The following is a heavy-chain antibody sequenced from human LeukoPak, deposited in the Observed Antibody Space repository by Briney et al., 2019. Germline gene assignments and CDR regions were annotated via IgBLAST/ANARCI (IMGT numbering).Heavy chain of an antibody. CDR2: ISSSGSTI. V-gene: IGHV3-48*03. J-gene: IGHJ4*02. D-gene: IGHD6-6*01. CDR3: ARDYEGSSSFDY. CDR1: GFTFSSYE. Sequence: GGSMRLSCAAPGFTFSSYEMNWVRQAPGKGLEGVSYISSSGSTIYYADSVKGRFTISRDNAKNSLYLQMNSLRAEDTAVYYCARDYEGSSSFDYWGQGNLVTVSS.